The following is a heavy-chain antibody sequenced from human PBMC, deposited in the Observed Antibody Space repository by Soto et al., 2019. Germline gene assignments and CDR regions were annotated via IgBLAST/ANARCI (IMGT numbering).Heavy chain of an antibody. V-gene: IGHV3-33*01. CDR2: IWYDGSNK. J-gene: IGHJ4*02. CDR3: ARGNTSSLSPKADFDY. Sequence: QVQLVESGGGVVQPGGSLRLSCAASGFTFSSYGMHWVRQAPGKGLEWVAVIWYDGSNKYYGDSVKGRFTISRDNSKNTRYLQMNSLRVEDTAVYYCARGNTSSLSPKADFDYWGQGTLVTVSS. D-gene: IGHD2-2*01. CDR1: GFTFSSYG.